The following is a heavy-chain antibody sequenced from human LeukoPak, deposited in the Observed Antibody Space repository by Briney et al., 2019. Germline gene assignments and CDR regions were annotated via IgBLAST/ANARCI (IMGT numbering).Heavy chain of an antibody. CDR3: GVTPEGSYFDY. CDR2: ISGSGGST. D-gene: IGHD4-23*01. V-gene: IGHV3-23*01. J-gene: IGHJ4*02. CDR1: GFTFSSCA. Sequence: GGSLRLSCAASGFTFSSCAMSWVRQAPGKGLEWVSAISGSGGSTYYADSVKGRFTISRDNSKNTLYLQMNSLRAEDTAVYYCGVTPEGSYFDYWGQGTLVTVSS.